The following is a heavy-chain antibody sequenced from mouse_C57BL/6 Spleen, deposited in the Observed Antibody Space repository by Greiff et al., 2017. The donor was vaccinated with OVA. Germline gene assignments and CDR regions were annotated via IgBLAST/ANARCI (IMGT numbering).Heavy chain of an antibody. J-gene: IGHJ3*01. CDR2: IWSDGST. D-gene: IGHD1-1*01. Sequence: VQGVESGPGLVAPSQSLSITCTVSGFSLTSYGVHWVRQPPGKGLEWLVVIWSDGSTTYNSALKSSLSISKDNSKSHVFLKMNSLQTDYTAMYYCARHEGYGSSIPFAYWGQGTLVTVSA. CDR3: ARHEGYGSSIPFAY. V-gene: IGHV2-6-1*01. CDR1: GFSLTSYG.